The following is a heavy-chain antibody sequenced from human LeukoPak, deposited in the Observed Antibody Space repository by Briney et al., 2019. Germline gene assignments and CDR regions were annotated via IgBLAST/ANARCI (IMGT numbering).Heavy chain of an antibody. CDR3: ASNTNYYEGSGHYVFDY. CDR2: TIPILGTA. Sequence: SVNVSCKPSGGTFTTYAISWVRQPPGQGLEWMGGTIPILGTAKYAKKFQGRVTITADEFTSTAHMELSSLRSEDTAVYYCASNTNYYEGSGHYVFDYWGQGTLVTISS. D-gene: IGHD3-22*01. CDR1: GGTFTTYA. V-gene: IGHV1-69*01. J-gene: IGHJ4*02.